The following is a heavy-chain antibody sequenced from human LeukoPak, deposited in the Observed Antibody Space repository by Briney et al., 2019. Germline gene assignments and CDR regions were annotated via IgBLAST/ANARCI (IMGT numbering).Heavy chain of an antibody. V-gene: IGHV1-18*01. CDR1: GYTFTSYG. J-gene: IGHJ4*02. CDR3: AFGYSSSWYVPPSVDY. Sequence: ASVKVSFKASGYTFTSYGISWVRQAPGQGLEWMGWISAYNGNTNYAQKLQGRVTMTTDTSTSTAYMELRSLRSDDTAVYYCAFGYSSSWYVPPSVDYWGQGTLVTVSS. CDR2: ISAYNGNT. D-gene: IGHD6-13*01.